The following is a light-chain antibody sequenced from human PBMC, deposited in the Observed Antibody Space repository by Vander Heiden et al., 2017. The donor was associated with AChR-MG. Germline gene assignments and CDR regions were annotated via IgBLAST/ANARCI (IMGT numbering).Light chain of an antibody. CDR3: QQYNNWPPWT. Sequence: EIVMTQSPATLSVSPGERATLSCRASQSVSSNLAWYQKKPGQAPRLLIYGASTRATGIPARFSGSGSGTEFTLTISNLQSEDFAVYYCQQYNNWPPWTFGQGTKVEIK. V-gene: IGKV3-15*01. CDR2: GAS. CDR1: QSVSSN. J-gene: IGKJ1*01.